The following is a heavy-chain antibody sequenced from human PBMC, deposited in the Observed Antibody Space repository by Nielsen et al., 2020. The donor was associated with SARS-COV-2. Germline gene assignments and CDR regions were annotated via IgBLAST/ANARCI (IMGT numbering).Heavy chain of an antibody. J-gene: IGHJ4*02. V-gene: IGHV4-34*01. CDR1: GGSFSGYY. Sequence: SETLSLTCAVHGGSFSGYYWSWIRQPPGKGLEWIGEINHSGSTNYNPSLKSRVTISVDTSKNQFSLKLSSVTAADTAVYYCARGGGYKLYWGQGTLVTVSS. D-gene: IGHD5-24*01. CDR2: INHSGST. CDR3: ARGGGYKLY.